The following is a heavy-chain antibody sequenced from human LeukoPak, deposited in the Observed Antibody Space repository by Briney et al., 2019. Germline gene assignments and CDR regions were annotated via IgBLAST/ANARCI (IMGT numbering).Heavy chain of an antibody. V-gene: IGHV4-34*01. D-gene: IGHD3-16*02. CDR2: INHSGST. CDR1: GGSISSYY. J-gene: IGHJ4*02. Sequence: PSETLSLTCTVSGGSISSYYWSWIRQPPGKGLEWIGEINHSGSTNYNPSLKSRVTISVDTSKNQFSLKLSSVTAADTAVYYCASADYDYVWGSYRRDYWGQGTLVTVSS. CDR3: ASADYDYVWGSYRRDY.